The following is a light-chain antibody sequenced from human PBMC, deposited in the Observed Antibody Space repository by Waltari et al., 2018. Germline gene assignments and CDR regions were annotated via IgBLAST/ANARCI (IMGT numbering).Light chain of an antibody. CDR2: DAS. J-gene: IGKJ4*01. CDR1: QSVSRY. V-gene: IGKV3-11*01. Sequence: EIVLTQSPATLSFSPGERATLSCRASQSVSRYLAWYQQKLGQAPRLLIYDASNRATGIPARFSGSGSGTDFTLTISNMEAEDFAVYYCQQRYNWPLTFGGGTKVEIK. CDR3: QQRYNWPLT.